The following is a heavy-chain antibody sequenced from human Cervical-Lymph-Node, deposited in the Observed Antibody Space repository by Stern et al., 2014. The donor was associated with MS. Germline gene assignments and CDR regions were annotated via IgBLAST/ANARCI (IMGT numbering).Heavy chain of an antibody. V-gene: IGHV3-23*04. CDR2: ISGSGSSI. J-gene: IGHJ6*02. CDR3: AKQYFDSSGYSYYYGMDV. CDR1: GFTFNKYA. Sequence: EVQLVESGGDLVQPGGSLRLSCAASGFTFNKYAMNWVRQAPGKGLAWVSTISGSGSSIYYADSVKGRFTISRDNSENTLYLQMHSLRAEDTAIYYCAKQYFDSSGYSYYYGMDVWGQGTTVTVSS. D-gene: IGHD3-22*01.